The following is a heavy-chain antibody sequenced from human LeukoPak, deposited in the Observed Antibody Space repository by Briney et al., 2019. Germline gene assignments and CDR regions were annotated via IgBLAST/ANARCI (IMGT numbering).Heavy chain of an antibody. Sequence: GRSLRLSCAASGFTFSSYAMHWVRQAPGKGLEWVAVISYDGSNKYYADSVKGRFTISRDNSKNTLYLQMNSLRAEDTAVYYCARPRMAGVYGNAFDIWGQGTMVTVSS. J-gene: IGHJ3*02. CDR1: GFTFSSYA. V-gene: IGHV3-30*04. CDR3: ARPRMAGVYGNAFDI. D-gene: IGHD5/OR15-5a*01. CDR2: ISYDGSNK.